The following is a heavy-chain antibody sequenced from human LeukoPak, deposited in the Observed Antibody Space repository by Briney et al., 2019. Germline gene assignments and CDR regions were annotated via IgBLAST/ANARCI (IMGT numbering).Heavy chain of an antibody. CDR2: IYSGGST. V-gene: IGHV3-66*01. CDR1: GFTVSSNF. CDR3: ASGRRGIIAAGLNY. J-gene: IGHJ4*02. D-gene: IGHD6-13*01. Sequence: GGSLTVSRAASGFTVSSNFMTWVRQAPGKGLDWVSLIYSGGSTYCADSVKGRFTISRDNSKNTLYLQMNSLRDEDTAVYYCASGRRGIIAAGLNYWGQGSLPPVPS.